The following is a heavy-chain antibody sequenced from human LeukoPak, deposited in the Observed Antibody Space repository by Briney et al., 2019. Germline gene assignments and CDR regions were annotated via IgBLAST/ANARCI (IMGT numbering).Heavy chain of an antibody. V-gene: IGHV1-8*02. D-gene: IGHD6-6*01. Sequence: ASVKVSCKASGYTFTSYGISWVRQAPGQGLEWMGWMNPNSGNTGYAQKFQGRVTMTRNTSISTAYMELSSLRSEDTAVYYCARSPYSSSEFDYWGQGTLVTVSS. CDR2: MNPNSGNT. CDR1: GYTFTSYG. CDR3: ARSPYSSSEFDY. J-gene: IGHJ4*02.